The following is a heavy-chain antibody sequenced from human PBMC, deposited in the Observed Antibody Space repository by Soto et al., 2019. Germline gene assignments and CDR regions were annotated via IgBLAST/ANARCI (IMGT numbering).Heavy chain of an antibody. CDR2: IYPGNSHT. Sequence: GESLKISCQGSGYNYPSYWIAWVRQTPGQGLEWMGIIYPGNSHTTYSPSFEGLVTISADKSINTAYLQWRSLKTSDTAMYFCFASSLRTFDYCGRRSLVTVSS. D-gene: IGHD2-8*01. J-gene: IGHJ4*02. V-gene: IGHV5-51*01. CDR3: FASSLRTFDY. CDR1: GYNYPSYW.